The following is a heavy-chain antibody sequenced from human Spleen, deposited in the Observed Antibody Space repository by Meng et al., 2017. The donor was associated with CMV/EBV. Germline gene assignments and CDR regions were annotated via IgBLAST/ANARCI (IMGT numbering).Heavy chain of an antibody. D-gene: IGHD6-13*01. CDR2: INHSGST. CDR3: ASCERGQQLVTPFDP. Sequence: VQLQQWGAGLLKPSETLSLNCAVYGGSFSGYYWSWIRQPPGKGLEWIGEINHSGSTNYNPSLKSRVTISVDTSKNQFSLKLSSVTAADTAVYYCASCERGQQLVTPFDPWGQGTLVTVSS. J-gene: IGHJ5*02. V-gene: IGHV4-34*01. CDR1: GGSFSGYY.